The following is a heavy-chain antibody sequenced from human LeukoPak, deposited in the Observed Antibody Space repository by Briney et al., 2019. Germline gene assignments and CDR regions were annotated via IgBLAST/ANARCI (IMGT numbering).Heavy chain of an antibody. D-gene: IGHD6-19*01. J-gene: IGHJ3*02. CDR3: ARDRTQWLVDAFDI. CDR1: SGSISSASYY. CDR2: IYYSGST. Sequence: PSETLSLTCTVSSGSISSASYYWGWIRQPPGKGLEWIGTIYYSGSTYYNPSLRSRVTISVDTSKNQFSLKLTSVTAADTAVYYCARDRTQWLVDAFDIWGQGTMVTVSS. V-gene: IGHV4-39*02.